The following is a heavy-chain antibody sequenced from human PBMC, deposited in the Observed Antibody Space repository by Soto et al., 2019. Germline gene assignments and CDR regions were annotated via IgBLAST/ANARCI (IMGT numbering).Heavy chain of an antibody. Sequence: PGESLKISCKGSGYSFTSYWIGWVRQMPGKGLEWMGIIYPGDSDTRYSPSFQGQVTISADKSITTAYLQWSSLKASDTAMYYCARWAGTGCSSTSCHNDAFDIWVQGTIVTVSS. CDR1: GYSFTSYW. CDR3: ARWAGTGCSSTSCHNDAFDI. V-gene: IGHV5-51*01. CDR2: IYPGDSDT. D-gene: IGHD2-2*01. J-gene: IGHJ3*02.